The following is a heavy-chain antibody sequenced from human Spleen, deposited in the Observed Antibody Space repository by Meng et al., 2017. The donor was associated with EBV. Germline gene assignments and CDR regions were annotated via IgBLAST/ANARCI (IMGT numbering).Heavy chain of an antibody. D-gene: IGHD1-26*01. J-gene: IGHJ4*02. CDR3: ARDAYGATH. V-gene: IGHV3-53*01. CDR1: GFTVSSNY. Sequence: EVQLVESGGGLGKPGGSLRLACAASGFTVSSNYMCWVRQAPGKGLEWVSILYSGGTAYYADSVKGRFTISRDNSKPTSFLQMSSLRVEDTAVYFCARDAYGATHWGQGTLVTVSS. CDR2: LYSGGTA.